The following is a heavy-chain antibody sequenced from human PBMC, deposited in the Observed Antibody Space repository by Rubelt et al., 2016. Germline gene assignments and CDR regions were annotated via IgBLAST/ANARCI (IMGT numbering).Heavy chain of an antibody. J-gene: IGHJ4*02. CDR2: ISSSSSYI. CDR3: ARDRLLRFDY. Sequence: EVQLVESGGGLVKPGGSLRLSCAASGFTFSSYSMNWVRQAPGKGLEWVSSISSSSSYIYYADSVKGRFTSSRDNAKNSRYLQRNSLRAEDTAVYYCARDRLLRFDYWGQGTLVTASS. D-gene: IGHD3-16*01. CDR1: GFTFSSYS. V-gene: IGHV3-21*01.